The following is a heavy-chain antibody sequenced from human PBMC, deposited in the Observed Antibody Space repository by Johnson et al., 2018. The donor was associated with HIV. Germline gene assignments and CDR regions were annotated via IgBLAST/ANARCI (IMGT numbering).Heavy chain of an antibody. CDR3: AKDSDAGDAFDI. CDR2: LWYNGSNK. Sequence: QVQLVESGGGLVKPGGSLRLSCAASGFTLNNYAMSWVRQAPGKGLEWVAFLWYNGSNKYYADSVEGRFTISRDTSKNTLYLQMNSLRAEDTAVYYCAKDSDAGDAFDIWGQGTMVTVSS. J-gene: IGHJ3*02. CDR1: GFTLNNYA. V-gene: IGHV3-30*02.